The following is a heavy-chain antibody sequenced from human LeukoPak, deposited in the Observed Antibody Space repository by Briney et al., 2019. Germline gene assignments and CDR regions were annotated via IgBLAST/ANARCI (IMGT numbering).Heavy chain of an antibody. D-gene: IGHD3-22*01. Sequence: GGSLRLSCAASGFTFDDYGMSWVRQAPGKGLKWVSAISGSGVNTYYADSVKGRFTISRDNSKNTLYLQMNSLRAEDTAVYYCAKTPLNYYDSSGETGFDYWGQGTLVTVSS. J-gene: IGHJ4*02. CDR3: AKTPLNYYDSSGETGFDY. V-gene: IGHV3-23*01. CDR2: ISGSGVNT. CDR1: GFTFDDYG.